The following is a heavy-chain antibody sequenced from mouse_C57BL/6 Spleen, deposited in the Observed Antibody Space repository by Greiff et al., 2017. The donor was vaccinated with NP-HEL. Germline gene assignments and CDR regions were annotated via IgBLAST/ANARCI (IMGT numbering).Heavy chain of an antibody. CDR1: GFTFTDYY. V-gene: IGHV7-3*01. Sequence: EVMLVESGGGLVQPGGSLSLSCAASGFTFTDYYMSWVRQPPGKALEWLGFISNKANGYTTEYSASVKGRFTISRDNSQSILYLQMHALRAEDSATYYCARSERALYWYFDVWGTGTTVTVSS. D-gene: IGHD3-3*01. CDR2: ISNKANGYTT. CDR3: ARSERALYWYFDV. J-gene: IGHJ1*03.